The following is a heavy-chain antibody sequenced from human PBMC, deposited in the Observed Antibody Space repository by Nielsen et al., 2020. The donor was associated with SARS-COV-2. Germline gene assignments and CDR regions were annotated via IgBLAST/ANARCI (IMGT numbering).Heavy chain of an antibody. CDR3: ARGQTGYSRSPFDY. V-gene: IGHV3-66*01. Sequence: GGSLRFSCVVSGFTVSSFYMSWVRQAPGKGLEWVSVIHSGGSTFYADSVKGRFTIYRDTVRKTLYLEMNSLTAEDTGVYYCARGQTGYSRSPFDYWGQGTLVTVSS. J-gene: IGHJ4*02. D-gene: IGHD6-13*01. CDR2: IHSGGST. CDR1: GFTVSSFY.